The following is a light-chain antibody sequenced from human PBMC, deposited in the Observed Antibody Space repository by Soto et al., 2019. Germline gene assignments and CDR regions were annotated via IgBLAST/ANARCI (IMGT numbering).Light chain of an antibody. CDR2: GAS. J-gene: IGKJ5*01. CDR3: QQYVNSPIT. V-gene: IGKV3-20*01. Sequence: EIVLTQSPGTLSLSPGERATLSCRASQSVTSSYLAWYQQKPGQAPRLLIYGASSRATGIPDRFSGSGSGTDFTLTISRLEPEDFAVYYCQQYVNSPITFGQGTRLDIK. CDR1: QSVTSSY.